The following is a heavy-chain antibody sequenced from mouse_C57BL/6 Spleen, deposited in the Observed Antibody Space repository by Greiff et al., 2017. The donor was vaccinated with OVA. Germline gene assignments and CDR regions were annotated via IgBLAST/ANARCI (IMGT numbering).Heavy chain of an antibody. CDR2: IRNKANGYTT. Sequence: EVMLVESGGGLVQPGGSLSLSCAASGFTFTDYYMSWVRQPPGKALEWLGFIRNKANGYTTEYSASVKGRFTISRDNSQSILYLQMNALRAEDIATYYCARSHNWGYFDVWGTGTTVTVSS. CDR1: GFTFTDYY. CDR3: ARSHNWGYFDV. D-gene: IGHD4-1*02. V-gene: IGHV7-3*01. J-gene: IGHJ1*03.